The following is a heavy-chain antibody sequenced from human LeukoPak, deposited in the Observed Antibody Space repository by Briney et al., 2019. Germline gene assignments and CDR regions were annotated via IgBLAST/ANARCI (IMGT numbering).Heavy chain of an antibody. J-gene: IGHJ5*02. CDR3: ARYMGRRFDP. V-gene: IGHV4-39*07. CDR1: GGSISSSSYY. D-gene: IGHD3-10*01. Sequence: PSETLSLTCTVSGGSISSSSYYWGWIRQPPGKGLEWIGSIYYSGSTYYNPSLKSRVTISVDTSKNQFSLKLSSVTAADTAVYYCARYMGRRFDPWGQGTLVTVSS. CDR2: IYYSGST.